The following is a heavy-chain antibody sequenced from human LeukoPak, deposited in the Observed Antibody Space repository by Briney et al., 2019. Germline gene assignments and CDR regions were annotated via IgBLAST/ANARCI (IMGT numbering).Heavy chain of an antibody. V-gene: IGHV1-2*02. CDR2: INPNSGGT. CDR3: ARDDCSSTSCKRMDV. CDR1: GYTFTGYY. J-gene: IGHJ6*04. D-gene: IGHD2-2*01. Sequence: ASVKVSCKASGYTFTGYYMHWVRQAPGQGLEWMGWINPNSGGTNYAQKFQGRVTMTRDTSISTAYMELSMLRSYDTAVYYCARDDCSSTSCKRMDVWGKGTTVTVSS.